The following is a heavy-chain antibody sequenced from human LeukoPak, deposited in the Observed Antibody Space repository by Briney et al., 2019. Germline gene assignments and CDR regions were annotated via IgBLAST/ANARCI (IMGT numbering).Heavy chain of an antibody. Sequence: SVKVSCKASGGTFSSYAISWVRQAPGQGLEWMGGIIPIFGTANYAQKFQGRVTITTDESTSTAYMELSSLRSEDTAVYYCARAPNHDYGDYPRIRNWYFGLWGRGTLVTVSS. CDR2: IIPIFGTA. CDR3: ARAPNHDYGDYPRIRNWYFGL. J-gene: IGHJ2*01. D-gene: IGHD4-17*01. V-gene: IGHV1-69*05. CDR1: GGTFSSYA.